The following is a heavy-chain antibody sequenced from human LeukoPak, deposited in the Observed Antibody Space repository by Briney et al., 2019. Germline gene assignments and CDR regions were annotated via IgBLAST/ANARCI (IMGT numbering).Heavy chain of an antibody. CDR2: ISSSSSYI. Sequence: PGGSLRLSCAASGFTFSSYSMNWVRQAPGKGLEWVSSISSSSSYIYYADPVKGRFTFSRDNAKNSLYLQMNSLRAEDTAVYYCARHRTASDYWGQGTLVTVSS. D-gene: IGHD3-16*02. CDR1: GFTFSSYS. V-gene: IGHV3-21*01. CDR3: ARHRTASDY. J-gene: IGHJ4*02.